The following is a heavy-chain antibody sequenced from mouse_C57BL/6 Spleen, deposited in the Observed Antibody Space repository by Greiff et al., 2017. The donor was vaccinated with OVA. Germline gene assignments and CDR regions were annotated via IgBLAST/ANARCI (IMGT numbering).Heavy chain of an antibody. D-gene: IGHD2-5*01. J-gene: IGHJ4*01. CDR2: IDPSDSYT. V-gene: IGHV1-50*01. CDR3: ARGEYSNYYAMDY. CDR1: GYTFTSYW. Sequence: QVQLQQPGAELVKPGASVKLSCKASGYTFTSYWMQWVKQRPGQGLEWIGEIDPSDSYTNYNQKFKGKATLTVDTSSSTAYMQLSRLTSEDSAVYYCARGEYSNYYAMDYWGQGTSVTVSS.